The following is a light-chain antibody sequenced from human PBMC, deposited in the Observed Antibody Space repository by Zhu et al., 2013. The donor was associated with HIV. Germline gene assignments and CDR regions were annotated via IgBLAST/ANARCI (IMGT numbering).Light chain of an antibody. CDR1: QGINSA. CDR3: QQYDTDPYT. CDR2: DVS. Sequence: IQLTQSPSFLSASVGDSVTITCRASQGINSALAWYQQKVGKPPNLLIYDVSDLESGVPSRFSGSGSGTDFTLTVSSLQPDDSATYHCQQYDTDPYTFGXGTKLEI. V-gene: IGKV1-13*02. J-gene: IGKJ2*01.